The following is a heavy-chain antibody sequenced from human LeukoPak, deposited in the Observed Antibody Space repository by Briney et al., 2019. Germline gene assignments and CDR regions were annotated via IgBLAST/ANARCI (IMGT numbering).Heavy chain of an antibody. V-gene: IGHV1-2*02. Sequence: ASVKVSCKASGYTFTGYYMHWVRQAPGQGLEWMGWLNPNSGGTNYAQKFQGRVTMTRDTSISTAYMELSRLRSDDTAVYYCARDEIYYGSGSYYPFDYWGQGTLVTVSP. CDR2: LNPNSGGT. J-gene: IGHJ4*02. CDR3: ARDEIYYGSGSYYPFDY. CDR1: GYTFTGYY. D-gene: IGHD3-10*01.